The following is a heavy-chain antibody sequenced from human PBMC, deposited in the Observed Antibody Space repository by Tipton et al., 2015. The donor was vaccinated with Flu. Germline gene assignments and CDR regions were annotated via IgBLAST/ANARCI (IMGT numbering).Heavy chain of an antibody. CDR3: ARQGMPGLDV. CDR2: VYHSGST. CDR1: GGSISSDY. V-gene: IGHV4-59*08. J-gene: IGHJ6*02. Sequence: TLSLTCTVSGGSISSDYWSWIRQPPGRGLEWIGYVYHSGSTNYNPSLKSRVTISLDTSKNQFSLRLSSVTAADTALYYCARQGMPGLDVWGQGTTVTVSS. D-gene: IGHD2-2*01.